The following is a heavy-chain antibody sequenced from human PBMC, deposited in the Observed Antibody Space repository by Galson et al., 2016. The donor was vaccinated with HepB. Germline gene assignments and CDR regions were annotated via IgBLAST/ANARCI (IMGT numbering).Heavy chain of an antibody. D-gene: IGHD1-14*01. CDR3: VRDNRGLGDF. CDR1: GFTFSSPF. Sequence: SLRLSCAASGFTFSSPFMDWVRQSPGKGLVWVSRVRRDDSNTDYADSVKGRFTISRDNAKNILYLQMNSLTVDDTAMYYCVRDNRGLGDFWGRGTLVTVSS. CDR2: VRRDDSNT. V-gene: IGHV3-74*01. J-gene: IGHJ4*02.